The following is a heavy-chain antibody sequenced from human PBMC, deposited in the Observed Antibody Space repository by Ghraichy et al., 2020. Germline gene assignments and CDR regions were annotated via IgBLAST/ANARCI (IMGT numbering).Heavy chain of an antibody. CDR2: INHSGST. CDR3: AGRPMIVVVDEYRPNDY. J-gene: IGHJ4*02. Sequence: SETLSLTCAVYGGSFSGYYWSWIRQPPGKGLEWIGEINHSGSTNYNPSLKSRVTISVDTSKNQFSLKLSSVTAADTAVYYCAGRPMIVVVDEYRPNDYWGQGTLVTVSS. D-gene: IGHD3-22*01. CDR1: GGSFSGYY. V-gene: IGHV4-34*01.